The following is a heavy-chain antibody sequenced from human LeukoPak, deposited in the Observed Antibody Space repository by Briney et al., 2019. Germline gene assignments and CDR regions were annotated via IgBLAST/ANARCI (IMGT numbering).Heavy chain of an antibody. CDR1: GFTFSSYW. Sequence: GGSLRLSCAASGFTFSSYWMHWVRQAPGKGLVWVSRINSDGSSTSHADSVKGRFTISRDNAKNTLYLQMNSLRAEDTAVYYCARDRMSGSYFLSDYWGQGTLVTVSS. CDR3: ARDRMSGSYFLSDY. J-gene: IGHJ4*02. D-gene: IGHD1-26*01. CDR2: INSDGSST. V-gene: IGHV3-74*01.